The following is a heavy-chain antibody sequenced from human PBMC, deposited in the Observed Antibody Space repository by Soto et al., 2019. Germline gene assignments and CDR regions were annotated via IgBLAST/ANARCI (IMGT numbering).Heavy chain of an antibody. Sequence: PGGSLRLSCAASGFTFSNYWMHWVRQAPGKGLVWVSRINTTGGSITYADSVKGRFTISRDNAKNTLYLQMNSLRAEDTAVYYCAKDRSTYYLLPPLAPWGQGTLVTVSS. CDR3: AKDRSTYYLLPPLAP. D-gene: IGHD2-15*01. CDR1: GFTFSNYW. V-gene: IGHV3-74*01. J-gene: IGHJ5*02. CDR2: INTTGGSI.